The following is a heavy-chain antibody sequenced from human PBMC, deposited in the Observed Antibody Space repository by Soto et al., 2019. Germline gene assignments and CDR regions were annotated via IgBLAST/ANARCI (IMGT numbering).Heavy chain of an antibody. CDR1: GGSISSYY. V-gene: IGHV4-4*07. CDR2: IYTSGST. CDR3: ARWGDYGLYYYYGMYL. Sequence: SETLALTCTVSGGSISSYYWSWIRQPAGKGLEWIGRIYTSGSTNYNPSLKSRVKMSVHKSKNQFSLKLSYVTAADTAVYYCARWGDYGLYYYYGMYLWGHANTV. J-gene: IGHJ6*02. D-gene: IGHD4-17*01.